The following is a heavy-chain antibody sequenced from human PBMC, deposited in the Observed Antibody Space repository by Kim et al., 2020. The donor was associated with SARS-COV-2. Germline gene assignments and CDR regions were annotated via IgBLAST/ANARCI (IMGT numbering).Heavy chain of an antibody. J-gene: IGHJ4*02. CDR1: GGSFSGYY. D-gene: IGHD2-2*01. CDR2: INHSGST. V-gene: IGHV4-34*01. CDR3: AKGAYGLGYCSSTSCYRLSPFDY. Sequence: SETLSLTCAVYGGSFSGYYWSWIRQPPGKGLEWIGEINHSGSTNYNPSLKSRVTISVDTSKNQFSLKLSSVTAADTAVYYCAKGAYGLGYCSSTSCYRLSPFDYCGQGTLVTVSS.